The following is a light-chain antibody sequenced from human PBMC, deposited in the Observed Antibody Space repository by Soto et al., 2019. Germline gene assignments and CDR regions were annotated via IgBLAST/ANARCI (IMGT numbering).Light chain of an antibody. CDR2: GST. CDR3: CSYASGGTYL. V-gene: IGLV1-40*01. Sequence: QSVLTQPPSLSGAPGQRVTISCTGSGSNIGAPYDVHWYRHLPGTAPKLLIYGSTNRPSGVPGRFSGSKSGNTASLTISGLQGDDESDYYCCSYASGGTYLFGSGTKVTVL. J-gene: IGLJ1*01. CDR1: GSNIGAPYD.